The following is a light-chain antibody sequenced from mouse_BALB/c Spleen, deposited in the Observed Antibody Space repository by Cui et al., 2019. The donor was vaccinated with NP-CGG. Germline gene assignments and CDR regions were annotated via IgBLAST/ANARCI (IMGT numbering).Light chain of an antibody. CDR1: TGAATTSNY. J-gene: IGLJ1*01. V-gene: IGLV1*01. CDR3: ALWYSNHWV. Sequence: QAVVTQESALTTSPGETVTLTCRPSTGAATTSNYANWVQEKPDHFFTVLIGVTKNRAPGVPARFSGSLIGDKAALIITGAQTEDEAIYFCALWYSNHWVFGGGTKLTVL. CDR2: VTK.